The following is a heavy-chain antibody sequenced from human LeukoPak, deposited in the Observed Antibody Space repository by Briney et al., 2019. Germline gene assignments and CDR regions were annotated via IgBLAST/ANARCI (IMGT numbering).Heavy chain of an antibody. D-gene: IGHD3-10*01. V-gene: IGHV4-59*01. Sequence: SETLSLTCTVSDTSINTYYWSWIRQPPGKGLEWIGYIYYSGSTNYNPSLRSRVTISVDTSKNQFSLKLSSVTAADTAVYYCARGVWFGEPYSPRYYYYYYYMDVWGKGTTVTVSS. CDR2: IYYSGST. J-gene: IGHJ6*03. CDR3: ARGVWFGEPYSPRYYYYYYYMDV. CDR1: DTSINTYY.